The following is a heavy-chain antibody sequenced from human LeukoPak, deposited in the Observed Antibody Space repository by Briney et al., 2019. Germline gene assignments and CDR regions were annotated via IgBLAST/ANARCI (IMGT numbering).Heavy chain of an antibody. Sequence: SETLSLTCTVSGGSISSYYWSWTRQPPGKGLEWIGYIYYSGSTNYNPSLKSRVTISVDTSKNQFSLKLSSVTAADTAVYYCARGIYGDYAPSSFDYWGQGTLVTVSS. CDR1: GGSISSYY. J-gene: IGHJ4*02. CDR2: IYYSGST. V-gene: IGHV4-59*01. CDR3: ARGIYGDYAPSSFDY. D-gene: IGHD4-17*01.